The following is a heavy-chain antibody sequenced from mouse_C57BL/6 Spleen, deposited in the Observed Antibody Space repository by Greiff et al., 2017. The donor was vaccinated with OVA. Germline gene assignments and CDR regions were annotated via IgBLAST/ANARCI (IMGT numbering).Heavy chain of an antibody. J-gene: IGHJ2*01. CDR1: GYTFTDYY. CDR3: APGGLDY. Sequence: VQLQQSGPELVKPGASVKISCKASGYTFTDYYMNWVKQSHGKSLEWIGDINPNNGGTSYNQKFKGKATLTVDKSSSTAYMELRSLTSEDSAVYYCAPGGLDYWGQGTTLTVSS. V-gene: IGHV1-26*01. CDR2: INPNNGGT.